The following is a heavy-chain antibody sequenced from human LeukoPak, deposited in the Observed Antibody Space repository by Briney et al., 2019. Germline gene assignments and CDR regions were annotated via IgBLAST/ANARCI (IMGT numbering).Heavy chain of an antibody. CDR3: AREVSGDPWHNWLDP. J-gene: IGHJ5*02. D-gene: IGHD4-17*01. CDR2: INNDGSST. V-gene: IGHV3-74*01. CDR1: GFTFRSHW. Sequence: GGSLRLSCAAPGFTFRSHWMHWVRQAPGNGLVWVSRINNDGSSTTYADSVKGRFTISRDNAKTTLYLQMNSLRADDTAVYYCAREVSGDPWHNWLDPWGQGSLVTVSS.